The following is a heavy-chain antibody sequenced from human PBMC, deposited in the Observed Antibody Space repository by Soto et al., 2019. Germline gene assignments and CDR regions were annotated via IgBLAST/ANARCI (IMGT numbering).Heavy chain of an antibody. Sequence: SSVKVSCKAAGGTFSIYTISLVRKAPGQGLEWMGRIIPILGIANYAQKFQGRVTITADKSTSTAYMELSSLRSENTAVYYCARWEVDDRGTGVDVWGQGTTVTVSS. J-gene: IGHJ6*02. CDR2: IIPILGIA. D-gene: IGHD3-22*01. V-gene: IGHV1-69*02. CDR3: ARWEVDDRGTGVDV. CDR1: GGTFSIYT.